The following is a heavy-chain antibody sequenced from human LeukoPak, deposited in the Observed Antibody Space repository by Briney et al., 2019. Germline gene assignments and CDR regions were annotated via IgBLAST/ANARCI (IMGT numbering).Heavy chain of an antibody. Sequence: SETLSLTCTVSGGSISSSSYYWGWIRQPPGKGLEWIGSIYYSGSTYYNPSLKSRVTISVDTSKNQFSLKLSSVTAADTAVYYCARDGARDTAMDVWGQGTTVTVSS. J-gene: IGHJ6*02. D-gene: IGHD5-18*01. V-gene: IGHV4-39*02. CDR2: IYYSGST. CDR1: GGSISSSSYY. CDR3: ARDGARDTAMDV.